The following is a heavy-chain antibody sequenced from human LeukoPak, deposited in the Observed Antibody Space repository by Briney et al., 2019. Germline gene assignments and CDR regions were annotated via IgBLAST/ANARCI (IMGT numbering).Heavy chain of an antibody. CDR2: INTKGET. D-gene: IGHD2-21*01. Sequence: SETLSLTCTVSGVSMSAYQWSWVRQSPEKGLEWVGCINTKGETSYNPSLKSRVTTSVDTSKGQFSPRLTSVTAADTAVYYCATSNDAKIAPFDHWGQGAPVTVSS. CDR3: ATSNDAKIAPFDH. CDR1: GVSMSAYQ. V-gene: IGHV4-4*09. J-gene: IGHJ4*02.